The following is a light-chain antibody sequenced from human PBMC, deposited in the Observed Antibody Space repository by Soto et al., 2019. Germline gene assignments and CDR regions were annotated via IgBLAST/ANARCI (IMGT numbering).Light chain of an antibody. J-gene: IGLJ3*02. V-gene: IGLV2-14*01. Sequence: QSVLTQPASVSGSPGQSITISCTGTSSDVGGYNYVSWYQQHPGKAPKLMIYEVSNRPSGVSNRFSGSKSGNTASLTISRLQAEDEADYYCSSYTSSSTRGVFGGGTQLTVL. CDR3: SSYTSSSTRGV. CDR2: EVS. CDR1: SSDVGGYNY.